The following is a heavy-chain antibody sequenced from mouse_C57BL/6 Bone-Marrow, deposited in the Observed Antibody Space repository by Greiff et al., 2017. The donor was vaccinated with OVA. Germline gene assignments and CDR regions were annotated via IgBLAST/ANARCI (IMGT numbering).Heavy chain of an antibody. CDR2: ISYSGST. Sequence: EVKLQESGPGMVKPSQSLSLTCTVTGYSITSGYDWHWIRHFPGNKLEWMGYISYSGSTNYNPSLKSRISITHDTSKNHFFLKLNSVTTEDTATYYCARIGSGYEAMDYWGQGTSVTVSA. D-gene: IGHD3-2*02. J-gene: IGHJ4*01. CDR3: ARIGSGYEAMDY. CDR1: GYSITSGYD. V-gene: IGHV3-1*01.